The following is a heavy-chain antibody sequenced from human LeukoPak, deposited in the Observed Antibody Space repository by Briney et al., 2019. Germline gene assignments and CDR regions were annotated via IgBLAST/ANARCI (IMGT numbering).Heavy chain of an antibody. CDR2: ISYDGSNK. CDR1: GFTFSDYY. J-gene: IGHJ4*02. V-gene: IGHV3-30-3*01. Sequence: GGSLRLSCAASGFTFSDYYMSWIRQAPGKGLEWVAVISYDGSNKYYADSVKGRFTISRDNSKNTLYLQMNSLRAEDTAVYYCARDQWLDYWGQGTLVTVSS. CDR3: ARDQWLDY. D-gene: IGHD6-19*01.